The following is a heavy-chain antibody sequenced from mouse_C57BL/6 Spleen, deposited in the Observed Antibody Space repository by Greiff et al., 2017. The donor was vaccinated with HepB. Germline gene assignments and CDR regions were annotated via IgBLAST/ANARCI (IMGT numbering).Heavy chain of an antibody. CDR2: INPSNGGT. Sequence: VQLQQSGTELVKPGASVKLSCKASGYTFTSYWMHWVKQRPGQGLEWIGNINPSNGGTNYNEKFKSKATLTVDKSSSTAYMQLSSLTSEDSAVYYCARLGTSITTVAPDDWGQGTTLTVSS. J-gene: IGHJ2*01. D-gene: IGHD1-1*01. CDR1: GYTFTSYW. CDR3: ARLGTSITTVAPDD. V-gene: IGHV1-53*01.